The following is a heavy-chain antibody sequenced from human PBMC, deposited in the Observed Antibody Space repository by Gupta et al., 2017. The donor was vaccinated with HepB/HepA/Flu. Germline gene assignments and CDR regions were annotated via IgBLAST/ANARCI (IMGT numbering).Heavy chain of an antibody. V-gene: IGHV3-23*01. D-gene: IGHD2-15*01. CDR3: AKDDTNWGYCSGDSCFWTNWVDP. J-gene: IGHJ5*02. CDR1: GFRFNNFA. Sequence: DGQLLESGGGLVQPGGSLSLSCAASGFRFNNFAMNWVSQATGKGLEGVAGIRGNGGTTHYADSVKGRFTISRDKSKNSLFLQMNSLRAEDTAVYHCAKDDTNWGYCSGDSCFWTNWVDPWGQGTQVTVSS. CDR2: IRGNGGTT.